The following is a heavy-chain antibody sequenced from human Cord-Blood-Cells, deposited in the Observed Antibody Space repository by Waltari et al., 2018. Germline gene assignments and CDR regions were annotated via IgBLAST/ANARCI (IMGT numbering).Heavy chain of an antibody. J-gene: IGHJ2*01. CDR3: ARGGEQLIYWYFDL. CDR2: INHSGST. CDR1: GGSFSGYY. V-gene: IGHV4-34*01. Sequence: QVQLQQWGAGLLTPSETLSLTCAVYGGSFSGYYWSWIRQPPGKGLEWIGEINHSGSTNYNPSLKSRVTISVDTSKNQFSLKLSSVTAADTAVYYCARGGEQLIYWYFDLWGRGTLVTVSS. D-gene: IGHD6-6*01.